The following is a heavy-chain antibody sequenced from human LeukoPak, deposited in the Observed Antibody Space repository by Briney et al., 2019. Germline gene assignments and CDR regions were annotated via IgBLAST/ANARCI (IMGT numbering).Heavy chain of an antibody. Sequence: GGSLRLSCAASGFTFSSYWMSWVRQAPGKGLEWVANIKQDGSEKYYVDSVKGRFTISRDNAKNSLYLQMNSLRAEDTAVYYCARGGVLLWFGNMDVWGQGTTVTVSS. V-gene: IGHV3-7*01. CDR3: ARGGVLLWFGNMDV. J-gene: IGHJ6*02. D-gene: IGHD3-10*01. CDR1: GFTFSSYW. CDR2: IKQDGSEK.